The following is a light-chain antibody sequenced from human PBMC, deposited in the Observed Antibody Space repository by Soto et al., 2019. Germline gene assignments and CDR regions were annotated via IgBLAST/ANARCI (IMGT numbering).Light chain of an antibody. CDR3: MQGVHWPPFT. V-gene: IGKV2-30*01. Sequence: DVVLTQSPLSLPVILGHPASISCRSSQSLVSSDGNPYLKGYQQRPGQSPRRPIYKVSIRDSGVADTFSGSGSGNDFTMKISRVEAEDVGVYYCMQGVHWPPFTFGPGTKVDI. J-gene: IGKJ3*01. CDR2: KVS. CDR1: QSLVSSDGNPY.